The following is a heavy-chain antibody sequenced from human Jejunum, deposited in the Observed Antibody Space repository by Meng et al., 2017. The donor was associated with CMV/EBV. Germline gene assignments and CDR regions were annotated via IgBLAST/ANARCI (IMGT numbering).Heavy chain of an antibody. Sequence: GFTFSSYAMHWVRQAPGKGLEWLTSIRFDGSDKYYADSVKDRFTISRDNFKNTVNLQMNSLRSEDTAMYYCAKILDYYNDNHVFDFWGQGTMVTVSS. CDR1: GFTFSSYA. CDR3: AKILDYYNDNHVFDF. CDR2: IRFDGSDK. J-gene: IGHJ3*01. V-gene: IGHV3-30*02. D-gene: IGHD3-22*01.